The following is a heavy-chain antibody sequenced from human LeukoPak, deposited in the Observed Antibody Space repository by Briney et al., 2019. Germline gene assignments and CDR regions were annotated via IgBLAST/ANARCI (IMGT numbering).Heavy chain of an antibody. Sequence: SGGSLRLSCAASGFTVSSNYMSWVRQAPGKGLEWVSVIYSGGSTYYADSVKGRFTISRHNSKNTLYLQMNSLRAEDTAVYYCARVLREAFDIWGQGTMVTVSS. CDR3: ARVLREAFDI. V-gene: IGHV3-53*04. CDR2: IYSGGST. D-gene: IGHD3-3*01. J-gene: IGHJ3*02. CDR1: GFTVSSNY.